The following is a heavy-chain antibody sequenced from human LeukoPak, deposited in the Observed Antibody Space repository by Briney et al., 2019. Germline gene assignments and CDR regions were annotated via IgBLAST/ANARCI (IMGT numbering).Heavy chain of an antibody. Sequence: GGSLRLSCAASGFTFSSYEMNWVRQAPGKGLEWVSYISSSGSTIYYADSVKGRFTISRDNAKNSLYLQMNSLRAEDTAVYYCARAVYYYDSGSYLGYYYYYYGMDVWGQGTTVTVSS. CDR3: ARAVYYYDSGSYLGYYYYYYGMDV. V-gene: IGHV3-48*03. CDR1: GFTFSSYE. D-gene: IGHD3-10*01. CDR2: ISSSGSTI. J-gene: IGHJ6*02.